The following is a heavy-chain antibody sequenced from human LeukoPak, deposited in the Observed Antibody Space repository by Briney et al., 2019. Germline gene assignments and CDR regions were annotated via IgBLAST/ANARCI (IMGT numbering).Heavy chain of an antibody. CDR3: ARHVPRGRSDFDC. D-gene: IGHD5-12*01. CDR2: IYEEGDVK. CDR1: GFTFSNYW. V-gene: IGHV3-7*01. Sequence: GGSLTLSCAASGFTFSNYWMAWVRQTPGKGPEWVANIYEEGDVKSYAECVKGRCTVSRDNGRNAVFCQMNSLRAEDTAIYYCARHVPRGRSDFDCWGQGALVTGS. J-gene: IGHJ4*02.